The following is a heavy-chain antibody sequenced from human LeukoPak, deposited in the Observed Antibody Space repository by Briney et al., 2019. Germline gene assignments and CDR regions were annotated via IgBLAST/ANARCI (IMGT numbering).Heavy chain of an antibody. CDR2: IYLGDSDA. D-gene: IGHD3-3*01. V-gene: IGHV5-51*01. Sequence: GESLKISCKTSGYKFIDHWIAWVRQMPGKGLEWMAIIYLGDSDARYSPSFQGQVTISADKSISTAYLQWSSLKASDTATYYCGRFVTPGVTRWIDPWGQGTLVTVSS. J-gene: IGHJ5*02. CDR3: GRFVTPGVTRWIDP. CDR1: GYKFIDHW.